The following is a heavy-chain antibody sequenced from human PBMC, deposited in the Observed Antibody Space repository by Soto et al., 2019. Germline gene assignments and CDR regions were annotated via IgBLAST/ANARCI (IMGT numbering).Heavy chain of an antibody. CDR3: ARGRKCGDYSRRFDP. D-gene: IGHD4-17*01. V-gene: IGHV1-8*01. J-gene: IGHJ5*02. Sequence: ASVKVSCKASGYTFTSYDINWVRQATGQGLEYLGWMNLNSGNTGYVKKFQGRVTMTRDTSMSTAYMELSSVRSEDTAVYYCARGRKCGDYSRRFDPWGPGTLVSV. CDR2: MNLNSGNT. CDR1: GYTFTSYD.